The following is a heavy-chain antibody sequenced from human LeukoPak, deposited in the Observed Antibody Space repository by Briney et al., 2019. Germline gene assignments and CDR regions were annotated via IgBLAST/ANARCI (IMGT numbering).Heavy chain of an antibody. CDR3: ARALQNYDILTGYFFAPSPQFDY. CDR2: IIPILGIA. V-gene: IGHV1-69*04. CDR1: GYTFTSYG. Sequence: SVKVFCKASGYTFTSYGITWVRQAPGQGLEWMGRIIPILGIANYAQKFQGRVTITADKSTSTAYMELSSLRSEDTAVYYCARALQNYDILTGYFFAPSPQFDYWGQGTLVTVSS. D-gene: IGHD3-9*01. J-gene: IGHJ4*02.